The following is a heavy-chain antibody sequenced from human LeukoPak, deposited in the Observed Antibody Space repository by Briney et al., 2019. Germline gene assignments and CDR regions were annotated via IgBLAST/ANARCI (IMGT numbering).Heavy chain of an antibody. D-gene: IGHD2-2*01. CDR2: ISSSSSYI. J-gene: IGHJ3*02. CDR1: GFTFSSYS. V-gene: IGHV3-21*01. Sequence: GGSLRLSCAASGFTFSSYSMNWVRQAPGKGLEWVSSISSSSSYIYYADSVKGRFTISRDNAKNSLYLQTNSLRAEDTAVYYCASLDCSSTSCYGDDAFDIWGQGTMVTVSS. CDR3: ASLDCSSTSCYGDDAFDI.